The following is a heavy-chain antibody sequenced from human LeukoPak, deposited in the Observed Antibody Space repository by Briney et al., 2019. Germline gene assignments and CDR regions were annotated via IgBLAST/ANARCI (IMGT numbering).Heavy chain of an antibody. Sequence: ASVKVSCKASGYTFTSYGISWVRQAPGQGLEWMGWISAYNGNTNYAQKLQGRVTMTTDTSTSTAYMELRSLRSDDTAVYYCASGATVVDLPDAFDIWGQGTMVTVSS. V-gene: IGHV1-18*01. J-gene: IGHJ3*02. CDR3: ASGATVVDLPDAFDI. CDR2: ISAYNGNT. D-gene: IGHD4-23*01. CDR1: GYTFTSYG.